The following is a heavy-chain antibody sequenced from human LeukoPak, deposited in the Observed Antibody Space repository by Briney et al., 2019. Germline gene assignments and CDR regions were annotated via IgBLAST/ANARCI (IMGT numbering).Heavy chain of an antibody. Sequence: GGSLRLSCAASGFTFSNAWMSWVRQAPGKGLEWVCRIKSKTDGGTTDYAAPVKGRFTISRDDSKNTLYLQMNSLKTEDTAVYYCTTAYYYGSGSPFDYWGQGTLVTVSS. D-gene: IGHD3-10*01. CDR1: GFTFSNAW. V-gene: IGHV3-15*01. CDR2: IKSKTDGGTT. J-gene: IGHJ4*02. CDR3: TTAYYYGSGSPFDY.